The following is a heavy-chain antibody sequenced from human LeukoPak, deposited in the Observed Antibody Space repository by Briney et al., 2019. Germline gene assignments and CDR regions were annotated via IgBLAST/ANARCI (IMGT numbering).Heavy chain of an antibody. D-gene: IGHD1-26*01. Sequence: SETLSLTCTVSGGSISSSSYYWGWIRQPPGKGLEWIGSIYYSGSTYYNPSLKSRVTISVDTSKNQFSLKLSSVTAAVTAVYYCARHEVSWSSPFDYWGQGTLVTVSS. CDR1: GGSISSSSYY. V-gene: IGHV4-39*01. CDR2: IYYSGST. CDR3: ARHEVSWSSPFDY. J-gene: IGHJ4*02.